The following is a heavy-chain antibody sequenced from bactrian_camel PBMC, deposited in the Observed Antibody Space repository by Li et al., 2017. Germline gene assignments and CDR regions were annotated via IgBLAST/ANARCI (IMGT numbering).Heavy chain of an antibody. CDR1: QYIFGSYC. D-gene: IGHD7*01. V-gene: IGHV3S53*01. Sequence: HVQLVESGGGSVQSGGSLRLSCAVSQYIFGSYCVAWFRQAPGKEREGVASLAPNDDTDYLESVKGRSTISQDNADNTPYLQMNDLKLEDTATYYCAIEKWCSNLWESGQGSAYTYWGQGTQVTVS. CDR2: LAPNDDT. J-gene: IGHJ4*01. CDR3: AIEKWCSNLWESGQGSAYTY.